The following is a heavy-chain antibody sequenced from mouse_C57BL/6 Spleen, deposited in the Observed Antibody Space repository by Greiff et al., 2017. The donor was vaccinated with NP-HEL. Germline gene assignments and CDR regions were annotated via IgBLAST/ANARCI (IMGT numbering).Heavy chain of an antibody. CDR1: GFTFSSYA. CDR2: ISDGGSYT. V-gene: IGHV5-4*01. J-gene: IGHJ2*01. D-gene: IGHD1-1*01. CDR3: ARERGYYYGSSPFDY. Sequence: EVMLVESGGGLVKPGGSLKLSCAASGFTFSSYAMSWVRQTPEKRLEWVATISDGGSYTYYPDNVKGRFTISRDNAKNNLYLQMSHLKSEDTAMYYCARERGYYYGSSPFDYWGQGTTLTVSS.